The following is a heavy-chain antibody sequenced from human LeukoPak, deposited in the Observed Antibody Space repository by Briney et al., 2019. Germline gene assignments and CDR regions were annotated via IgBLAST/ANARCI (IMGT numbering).Heavy chain of an antibody. CDR3: ARVEALYCSSTSCFYYYFDY. CDR2: IYHSGST. Sequence: SETLSLTCTVSGGSISSYYWSWIRQPPGKGLEWIGSIYHSGSTYYNPSLKSRVTISVDTSKNQFSLKLSSVTAADTAVYYCARVEALYCSSTSCFYYYFDYWGQGTLVTVSS. D-gene: IGHD2-2*01. CDR1: GGSISSYY. V-gene: IGHV4-38-2*02. J-gene: IGHJ4*02.